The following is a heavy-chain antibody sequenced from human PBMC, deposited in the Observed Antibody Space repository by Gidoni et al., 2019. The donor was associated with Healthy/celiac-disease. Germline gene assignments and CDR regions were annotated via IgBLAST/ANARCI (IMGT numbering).Heavy chain of an antibody. J-gene: IGHJ4*02. V-gene: IGHV3-15*01. CDR2: IKSKTDGGTT. Sequence: EVQLVESGGGLVKPGGSLRLSCAASGFPFRNAWMSWVRQAPGKGLEWVGRIKSKTDGGTTDYAAPVKGRFTISRDDSKNTLYLQMNSLKTEDTAVYYCTTLTSPELAYCGGDCPYYFDYWGQGTLVTVSS. CDR3: TTLTSPELAYCGGDCPYYFDY. D-gene: IGHD2-21*02. CDR1: GFPFRNAW.